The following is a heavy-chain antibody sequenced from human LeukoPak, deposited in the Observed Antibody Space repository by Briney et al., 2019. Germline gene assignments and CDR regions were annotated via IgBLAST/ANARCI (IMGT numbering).Heavy chain of an antibody. Sequence: PGGSLRLSCAASGFTFSSYSMNRVRQAPGKGLEWVSSISSSSSYIHYADSVKGRFTISRDNAKNSLYLQMNSLRAEDTAVYYCARDKPLDSSGYPYGLNDYWGQGTLVTVSS. CDR1: GFTFSSYS. CDR2: ISSSSSYI. J-gene: IGHJ4*02. CDR3: ARDKPLDSSGYPYGLNDY. D-gene: IGHD3-22*01. V-gene: IGHV3-21*01.